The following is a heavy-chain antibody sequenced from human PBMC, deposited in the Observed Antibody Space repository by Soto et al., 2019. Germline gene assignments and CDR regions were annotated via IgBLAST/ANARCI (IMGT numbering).Heavy chain of an antibody. V-gene: IGHV3-30*18. CDR1: GSNFSNYG. CDR3: AKDRGYYSSSWPSY. D-gene: IGHD6-13*01. CDR2: ISYHGNYD. Sequence: QGQLVESGGGVVQPGRSLRLSCAASGSNFSNYGIHWVRQVPGKGLEWVAVISYHGNYDHYTDSVRGRFTLSRDNSTNTVYLQMNSLRAEDTAVYYCAKDRGYYSSSWPSYWGQGTLVTVSS. J-gene: IGHJ4*02.